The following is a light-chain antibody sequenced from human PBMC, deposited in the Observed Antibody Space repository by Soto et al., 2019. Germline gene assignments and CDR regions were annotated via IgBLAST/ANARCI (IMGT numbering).Light chain of an antibody. CDR3: SSFTSAYPFV. CDR2: EVS. Sequence: QSALTQPASVSGSAGQSIAISCTGTSSDDGGYNYVSWYQQHPGKAPKLLLSEVSKRPSGVSDRFSGSKSGKTASLTISGLQTLHEANYYCSSFTSAYPFVFGTGSKVIVL. J-gene: IGLJ1*01. V-gene: IGLV2-14*01. CDR1: SSDDGGYNY.